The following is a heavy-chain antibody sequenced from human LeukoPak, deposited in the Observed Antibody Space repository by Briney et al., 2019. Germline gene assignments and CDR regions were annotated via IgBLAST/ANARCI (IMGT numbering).Heavy chain of an antibody. CDR2: IKQDGSER. D-gene: IGHD6-25*01. J-gene: IGHJ4*02. CDR1: GFTFSSYW. CDR3: ARGRSSGSLRPFDY. V-gene: IGHV3-7*04. Sequence: GGSLRLSCAASGFTFSSYWMSWVRQAPGKGLEWVANIKQDGSERYYVDSVKGRFTISRDNAKNSLYLQMNSLRVEDTAVYYCARGRSSGSLRPFDYWGQGTLVTVSS.